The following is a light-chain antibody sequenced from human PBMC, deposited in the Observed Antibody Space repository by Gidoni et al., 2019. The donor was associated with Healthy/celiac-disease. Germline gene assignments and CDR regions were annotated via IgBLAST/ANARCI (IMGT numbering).Light chain of an antibody. Sequence: QSALTQPASVSGSPGQSITISCTGASSNVGRYNSVSWYQQHPGNAPNLIIYDVSNRSSGVSNRFSGSTAGNTASLTISGLQAEDEGYYYCSSYTTSSTQVFGTGTKVTVL. CDR2: DVS. J-gene: IGLJ1*01. CDR3: SSYTTSSTQV. CDR1: SSNVGRYNS. V-gene: IGLV2-14*03.